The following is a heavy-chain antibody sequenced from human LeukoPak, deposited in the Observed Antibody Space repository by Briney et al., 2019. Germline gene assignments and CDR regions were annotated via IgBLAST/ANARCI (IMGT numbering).Heavy chain of an antibody. V-gene: IGHV1-2*02. J-gene: IGHJ4*02. CDR3: ARDRGYSYGYVAY. Sequence: AASVKVSCKASGYTFTGYYMHWVRQAPGQGLEWMGWINPNSGGTNYAQKFQGRVTMTGDTSIGTAYMELSRLRSDDTAVYYCARDRGYSYGYVAYWGQGTLVTVS. CDR2: INPNSGGT. CDR1: GYTFTGYY. D-gene: IGHD5-18*01.